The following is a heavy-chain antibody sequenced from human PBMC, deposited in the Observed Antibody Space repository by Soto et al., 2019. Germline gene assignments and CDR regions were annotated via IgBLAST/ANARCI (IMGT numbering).Heavy chain of an antibody. V-gene: IGHV3-30*18. CDR2: ISYDGSNK. J-gene: IGHJ4*02. CDR1: GFTFSSYG. Sequence: GGSLRLSCAASGFTFSSYGMHWVRQAPGKGLEWVAVISYDGSNKYYADSVKGRFTISRDNSKNTLYLQMNSLRAEDTAVYYCAKDGEQLSLDYWGQGTLVTVS. CDR3: AKDGEQLSLDY. D-gene: IGHD5-18*01.